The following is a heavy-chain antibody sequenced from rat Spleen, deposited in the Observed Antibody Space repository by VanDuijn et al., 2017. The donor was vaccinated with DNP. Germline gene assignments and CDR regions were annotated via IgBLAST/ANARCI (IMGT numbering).Heavy chain of an antibody. D-gene: IGHD1-11*01. V-gene: IGHV5S10*01. J-gene: IGHJ2*01. CDR1: GFIFSDYA. CDR3: VTRGKYGGYDY. CDR2: IIYDGSST. Sequence: EVQLVESGGGLVRPGNSLRLSCAASGFIFSDYAMAWVRQSPKMGLEWVTTIIYDGSSTFYRDSVTGRFTISRDFAKSTLYLQMDSLRSEDTATYYCVTRGKYGGYDYWGQGVIVTVSS.